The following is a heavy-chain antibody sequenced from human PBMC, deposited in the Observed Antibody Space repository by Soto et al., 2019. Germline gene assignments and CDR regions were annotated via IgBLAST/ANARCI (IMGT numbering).Heavy chain of an antibody. V-gene: IGHV3-30*18. CDR1: GFTFSSYG. Sequence: QVQLVESGGGVVQPGRSLRLSCAASGFTFSSYGMHWVRQAPGKGLEWVAVISYEGTNKYYADSVKGRFTTPREYSKNTLYLQMNSLRAEDTAVYYCAKDLLRPGRAYGMDVWGQGTTVTVSS. CDR3: AKDLLRPGRAYGMDV. CDR2: ISYEGTNK. J-gene: IGHJ6*02.